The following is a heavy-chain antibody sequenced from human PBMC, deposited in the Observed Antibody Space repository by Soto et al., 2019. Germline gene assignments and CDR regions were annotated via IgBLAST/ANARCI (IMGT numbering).Heavy chain of an antibody. D-gene: IGHD5-18*01. J-gene: IGHJ6*02. CDR1: GYTFTGYY. Sequence: ASVKVSCKASGYTFTGYYMHWVRQAPGQGLEWMGWINPNSGGTNYAQKFQGRVTMTRDTSISTAYMELSRLRSDDTAVYYCARDRRIQLWNPMGYYYYGMDVWGQGTTVTAP. CDR2: INPNSGGT. CDR3: ARDRRIQLWNPMGYYYYGMDV. V-gene: IGHV1-2*02.